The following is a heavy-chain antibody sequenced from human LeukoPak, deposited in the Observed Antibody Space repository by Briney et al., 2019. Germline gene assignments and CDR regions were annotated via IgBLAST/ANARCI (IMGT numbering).Heavy chain of an antibody. CDR2: INAGNDNT. D-gene: IGHD3-10*01. CDR1: GYTFASYA. V-gene: IGHV1-3*01. J-gene: IGHJ5*02. CDR3: ARANYGSGTRWFDP. Sequence: VASVKVSCKASGYTFASYAMHWVRQAPGQGLEWMGWINAGNDNTEYSQKFQGRVTITRDTSASTVYMELSSLRSVDTAVYYCARANYGSGTRWFDPWGQGTLVIVSS.